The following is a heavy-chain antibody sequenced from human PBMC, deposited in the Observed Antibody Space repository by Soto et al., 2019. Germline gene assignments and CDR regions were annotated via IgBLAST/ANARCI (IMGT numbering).Heavy chain of an antibody. CDR1: GFTFSDYY. V-gene: IGHV3-11*01. CDR3: ATPADYGSGSYYMVHAFDI. Sequence: GGSLRLSCAASGFTFSDYYMSWIRQAPGKGLEWVSYISSSGSTIYYADSVKGRFTISRDNAKNSLYLQMNSLRAEDTAVYYCATPADYGSGSYYMVHAFDIWGQGTMVTVSS. J-gene: IGHJ3*02. D-gene: IGHD3-10*01. CDR2: ISSSGSTI.